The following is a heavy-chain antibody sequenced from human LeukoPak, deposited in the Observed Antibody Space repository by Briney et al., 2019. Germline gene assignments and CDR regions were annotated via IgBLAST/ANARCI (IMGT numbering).Heavy chain of an antibody. V-gene: IGHV3-23*01. D-gene: IGHD3-9*01. Sequence: GGSLRLSCAASGFTFSTYSMNWVRQAPGKGLEWVSNISGSGGGTYYADSVKGRFTISRDNSKNTLYLQMNSLRAEDTAVYYCASVRYDILTGFYFDYWGQGTLVTVSS. CDR2: ISGSGGGT. CDR1: GFTFSTYS. J-gene: IGHJ4*02. CDR3: ASVRYDILTGFYFDY.